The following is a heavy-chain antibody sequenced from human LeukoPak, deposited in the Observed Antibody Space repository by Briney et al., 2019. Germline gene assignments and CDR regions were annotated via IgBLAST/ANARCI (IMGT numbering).Heavy chain of an antibody. Sequence: ASVKVSCKASGYIFTDYYMHWVRQAPGQELGWMGRINPNSGGTNYARKLQGRVTMTTDTSTSTAYMELRSLRSDDTAVYYCARNRVGYYYDSSGYSQHFDYWGQGTLVTVSS. V-gene: IGHV1/OR15-1*04. CDR2: INPNSGGT. J-gene: IGHJ4*02. D-gene: IGHD3-22*01. CDR3: ARNRVGYYYDSSGYSQHFDY. CDR1: GYIFTDYY.